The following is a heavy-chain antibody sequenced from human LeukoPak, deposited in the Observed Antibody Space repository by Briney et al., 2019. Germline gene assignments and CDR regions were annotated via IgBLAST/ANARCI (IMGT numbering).Heavy chain of an antibody. V-gene: IGHV3-74*01. D-gene: IGHD3-22*01. CDR2: INSDGINT. CDR1: GFTFSNYW. CDR3: ARDLGQYYDTSDNWFDP. Sequence: GGSLRLSCAASGFTFSNYWMHWVRQAPGKGLVWVSRINSDGINTSYADSVKGLFTISRDNAKNTLNLQMNSLRAEDTAVYYCARDLGQYYDTSDNWFDPWGQGTLVTVSS. J-gene: IGHJ5*02.